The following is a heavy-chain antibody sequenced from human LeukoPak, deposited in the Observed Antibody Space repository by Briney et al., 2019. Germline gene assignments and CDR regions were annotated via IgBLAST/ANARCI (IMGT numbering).Heavy chain of an antibody. CDR3: ARDSRYSSGWFFDY. Sequence: PSETLSLTCTVSGGSVSSGSYYWSWIRQPPGKGLEWIGYIYYSGSTNYNPSLKGRVTISVDTSKNQFSLKLSSVTAADTAAYYCARDSRYSSGWFFDYWGQGTLVTVSS. D-gene: IGHD6-19*01. CDR2: IYYSGST. CDR1: GGSVSSGSYY. V-gene: IGHV4-61*01. J-gene: IGHJ4*02.